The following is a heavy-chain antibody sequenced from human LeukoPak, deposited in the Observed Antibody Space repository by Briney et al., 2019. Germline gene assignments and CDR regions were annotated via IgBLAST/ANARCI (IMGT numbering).Heavy chain of an antibody. J-gene: IGHJ3*02. D-gene: IGHD1-1*01. Sequence: GASVKVSCKSSGDNFINYAINWVRQAPGQGLEWMGRIIPVLDKANFAPHVQRVTITADKSTSTTYLELYGLRYEDTAVYYCARRTGHVDDALDIWGQGTLVTVSS. CDR1: GDNFINYA. V-gene: IGHV1-69*04. CDR2: IIPVLDKA. CDR3: ARRTGHVDDALDI.